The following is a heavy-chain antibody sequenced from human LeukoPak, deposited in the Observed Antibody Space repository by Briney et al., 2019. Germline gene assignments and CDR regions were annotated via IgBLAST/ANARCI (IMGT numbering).Heavy chain of an antibody. Sequence: SVKVSCKASGGTFSSYAISWVRQAPGQGLEWMGGIIPIFGTANYAQKFQGRVTITADESTSTAYMELSSLRSEDTAVYYCASSGYCSSTSCYLYYYYYGTDVWGQGTTVTVSS. V-gene: IGHV1-69*13. D-gene: IGHD2-2*01. CDR2: IIPIFGTA. CDR3: ASSGYCSSTSCYLYYYYYGTDV. J-gene: IGHJ6*02. CDR1: GGTFSSYA.